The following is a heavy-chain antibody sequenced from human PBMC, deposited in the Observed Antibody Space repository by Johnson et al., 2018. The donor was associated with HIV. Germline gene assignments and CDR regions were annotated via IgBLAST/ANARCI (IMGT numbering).Heavy chain of an antibody. D-gene: IGHD3-10*01. CDR1: GFTVSTYH. CDR3: ARGTIIMFRGVIGFDI. V-gene: IGHV3-53*01. Sequence: MQLVESGGGLIQPGESLRLSCAASGFTVSTYHMSWVRQAPGKGLEWVSVIYDGGRTYYGDSGTGRFTISGDTSKNPLHFEMNSLRAEDTAMYYWARGTIIMFRGVIGFDIWGQGTMVTVSS. J-gene: IGHJ3*02. CDR2: IYDGGRT.